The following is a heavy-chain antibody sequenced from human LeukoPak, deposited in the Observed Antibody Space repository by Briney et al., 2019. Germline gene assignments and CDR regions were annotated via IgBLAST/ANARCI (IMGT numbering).Heavy chain of an antibody. CDR2: IIPILGIA. CDR1: GGTFSSYT. V-gene: IGHV1-69*02. CDR3: ARVLRYSYGSYFDY. D-gene: IGHD5-18*01. Sequence: ASVKVSCKASGGTFSSYTISWVRQAPGQGLEWMGRIIPILGIANYAQKFKGRGTITADKPTSTAYMELSSLRSEDTAVYYCARVLRYSYGSYFDYWGQGTLVTVSS. J-gene: IGHJ4*02.